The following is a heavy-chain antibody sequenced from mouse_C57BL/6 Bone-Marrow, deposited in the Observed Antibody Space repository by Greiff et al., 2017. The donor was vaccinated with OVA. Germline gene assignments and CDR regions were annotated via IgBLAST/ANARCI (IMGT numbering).Heavy chain of an antibody. CDR3: ATIATPYYAMNY. CDR1: GYTFTNYW. CDR2: IYPGDGYT. V-gene: IGHV1-63*01. Sequence: QVQLQQSGAELVRPGTSVKMSCKASGYTFTNYWIGWAKQRPGHGLEWIGDIYPGDGYTNYNQKFKGKATLTADKSSSTAYMQFSSLTSADAASYYCATIATPYYAMNYWGQGTSVTVSS. D-gene: IGHD6-1*01. J-gene: IGHJ4*01.